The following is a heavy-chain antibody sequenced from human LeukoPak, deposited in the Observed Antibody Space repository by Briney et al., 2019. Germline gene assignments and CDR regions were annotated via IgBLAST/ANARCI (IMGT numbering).Heavy chain of an antibody. D-gene: IGHD2/OR15-2a*01. J-gene: IGHJ4*02. CDR1: GFTFSNYA. Sequence: GGSLRLSCAASGFTFSNYAMSWVRQAPGKGLEWVSVISGSGGITYYADSVKGRITISRDNSKNTLYLQMNGLRAEDTAVYYCAKDVIRVGASHFDYWGQGTLVTVSS. CDR3: AKDVIRVGASHFDY. CDR2: ISGSGGIT. V-gene: IGHV3-23*01.